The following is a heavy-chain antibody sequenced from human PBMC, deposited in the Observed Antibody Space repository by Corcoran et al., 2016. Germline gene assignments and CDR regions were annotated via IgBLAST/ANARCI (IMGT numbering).Heavy chain of an antibody. V-gene: IGHV3-21*01. CDR3: ARDLYGMSSTPHYFDY. CDR2: ISSSSSYI. D-gene: IGHD1-26*01. CDR1: GFTFSSYS. J-gene: IGHJ4*02. Sequence: EVQLVESGGGLVKPGVSLRLSCAASGFTFSSYSMNWVRQAPGKGLEWVSSISSSSSYIYYADSVKGRFTISRDNAKNSLYLQMNSLRAEDTAVYYCARDLYGMSSTPHYFDYWGQGTLVTVSS.